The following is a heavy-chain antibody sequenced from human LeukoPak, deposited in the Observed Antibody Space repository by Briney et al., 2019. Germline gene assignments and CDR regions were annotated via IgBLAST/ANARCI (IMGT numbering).Heavy chain of an antibody. CDR1: GGSISSYN. Sequence: SETLSLTCTVSGGSISSYNWCWIWQRPRKGLEWIGYIYYSGTTNYNPSLKSRVTISVDTSKNQFSLKLSSVTAADTAVYYCARGVYIAAAQYAYWGQGTLVTVSS. V-gene: IGHV4-59*01. J-gene: IGHJ4*02. D-gene: IGHD6-13*01. CDR3: ARGVYIAAAQYAY. CDR2: IYYSGTT.